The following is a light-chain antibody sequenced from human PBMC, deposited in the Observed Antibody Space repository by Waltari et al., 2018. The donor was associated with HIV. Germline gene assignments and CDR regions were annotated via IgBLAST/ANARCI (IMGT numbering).Light chain of an antibody. CDR2: YNN. V-gene: IGLV3-21*04. CDR3: QVWDSGVL. CDR1: TLGSKS. Sequence: SYVLTPPPSVSVAPGKTARITCGGNTLGSKSVHWYQQNPGQAPVLAIYYNNDRPSGIPERFSGSNSGNTATLTISRVEAGDEANYYCQVWDSGVLFGGGTKLTVL. J-gene: IGLJ2*01.